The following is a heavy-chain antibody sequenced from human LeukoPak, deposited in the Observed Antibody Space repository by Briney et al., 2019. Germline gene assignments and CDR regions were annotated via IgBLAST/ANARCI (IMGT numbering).Heavy chain of an antibody. Sequence: GGSLRLSCAASGFTFDDYAMPWVRHAPGKGLEWVSGISWNSGSIGNADSVKGRFTISRDNAKNSLYLQMNSLRAEDTALYYCAKAPGWDPRNAFDIWGQGTMVTVSS. CDR1: GFTFDDYA. CDR3: AKAPGWDPRNAFDI. D-gene: IGHD1-26*01. V-gene: IGHV3-9*01. CDR2: ISWNSGSI. J-gene: IGHJ3*02.